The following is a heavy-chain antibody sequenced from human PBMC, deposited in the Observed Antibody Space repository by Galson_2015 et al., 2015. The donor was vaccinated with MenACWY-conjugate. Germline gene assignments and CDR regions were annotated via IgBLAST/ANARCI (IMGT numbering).Heavy chain of an antibody. V-gene: IGHV3-7*03. CDR2: IKQDGSEK. CDR1: GVTFNNYW. CDR3: ARDLGFYCSHNDCYSPY. Sequence: SMRLCCAASGVTFNNYWMSWVRHVPGKGPEWVANIKQDGSEKYYVDSVRGRFTISRDNAKSSLFLQMNSLRAEDTAVYYCARDLGFYCSHNDCYSPYWGQGTLVTVSS. J-gene: IGHJ4*02. D-gene: IGHD2-15*01.